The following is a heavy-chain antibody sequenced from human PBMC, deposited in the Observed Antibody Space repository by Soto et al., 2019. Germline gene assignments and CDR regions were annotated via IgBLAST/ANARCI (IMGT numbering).Heavy chain of an antibody. D-gene: IGHD5-18*01. J-gene: IGHJ2*01. Sequence: PSETLSLTCTVSGVPIRNSSYYWGWIRQAPGKGLEWLATIYYTGYTYHNPSLKSHVTISVDTSKNQFSLKLTSVTAADTALYYCARSAIATHWFFDLWGRGTLVTV. CDR2: IYYTGYT. CDR3: ARSAIATHWFFDL. V-gene: IGHV4-39*01. CDR1: GVPIRNSSYY.